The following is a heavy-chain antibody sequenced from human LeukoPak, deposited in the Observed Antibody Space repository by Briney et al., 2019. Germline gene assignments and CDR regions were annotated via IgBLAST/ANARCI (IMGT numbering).Heavy chain of an antibody. CDR3: AREVGAPTLDY. D-gene: IGHD1-26*01. V-gene: IGHV4-59*01. Sequence: SGTLSLTCTVSGGSISSYYWSWIRQPPGKGLEWIGYIYYSGSTNYNPSLKSRVTISVDTSKNQFSLKLSSVTAADTAVYYCAREVGAPTLDYWGQGTLVTVSS. CDR1: GGSISSYY. J-gene: IGHJ4*02. CDR2: IYYSGST.